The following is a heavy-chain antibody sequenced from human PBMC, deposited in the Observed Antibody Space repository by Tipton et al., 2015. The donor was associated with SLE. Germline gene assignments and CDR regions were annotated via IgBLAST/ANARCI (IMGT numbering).Heavy chain of an antibody. Sequence: SLRLSCVASGFSFSSYWVHWVRQVPGKGLEWVSHINPGESTTKYADSAKGRFTISRDNAKNTLFLQMDSLRAEDTAVYYCASSVTVPSLEFFQYWGQGTLVTVSP. CDR3: ASSVTVPSLEFFQY. CDR1: GFSFSSYW. V-gene: IGHV3-74*03. CDR2: INPGESTT. D-gene: IGHD4-11*01. J-gene: IGHJ1*01.